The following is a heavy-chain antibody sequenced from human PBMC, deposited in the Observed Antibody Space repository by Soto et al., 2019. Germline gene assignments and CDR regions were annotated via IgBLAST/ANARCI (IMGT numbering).Heavy chain of an antibody. J-gene: IGHJ3*02. CDR2: IYYSGST. CDR1: GGSISSSSYY. D-gene: IGHD2-2*01. CDR3: ARDGCSSTSCYAFDI. V-gene: IGHV4-39*07. Sequence: SETLSLTCTVSGGSISSSSYYWGWIRQPPGKGLEWIGRIYYSGSTYYNPSLKSRVTISVATSKNQFSLKLRSLTAADAAVYYCARDGCSSTSCYAFDIWGQGTMVTVSS.